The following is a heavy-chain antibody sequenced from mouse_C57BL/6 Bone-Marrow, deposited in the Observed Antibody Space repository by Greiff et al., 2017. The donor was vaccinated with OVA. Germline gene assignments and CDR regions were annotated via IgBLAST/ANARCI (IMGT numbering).Heavy chain of an antibody. V-gene: IGHV1-61*01. CDR3: ASRLGRGAMDY. CDR2: IYPSDSET. D-gene: IGHD4-1*01. Sequence: VQLQQPGAELVRPGSSVKLSCKASGYTFTSYRMDWVKQRPGQGLEWIGNIYPSDSETHYNQKFKDKATLTVDKSSSTAYMQLSSLTSEDSAVYYCASRLGRGAMDYWGQGTSVTVSS. J-gene: IGHJ4*01. CDR1: GYTFTSYR.